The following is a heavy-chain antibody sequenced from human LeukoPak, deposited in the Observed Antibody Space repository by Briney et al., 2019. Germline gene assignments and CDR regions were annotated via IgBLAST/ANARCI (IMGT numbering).Heavy chain of an antibody. D-gene: IGHD3-3*01. CDR3: ARRFWSGYFDYYYYYGMDV. J-gene: IGHJ6*02. Sequence: LETLSLTCTVSGGSISSSSYYWGWIRQPPGKGLEWIGSIYYSGSTYYNPSLKSRVTISVDTSKNQFSLKLSSVTAADTAVYYCARRFWSGYFDYYYYYGMDVWGQGTTVTVSS. CDR2: IYYSGST. V-gene: IGHV4-39*01. CDR1: GGSISSSSYY.